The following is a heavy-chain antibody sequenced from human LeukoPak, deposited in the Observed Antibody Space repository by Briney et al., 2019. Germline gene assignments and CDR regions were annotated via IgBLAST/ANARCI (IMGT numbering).Heavy chain of an antibody. V-gene: IGHV3-7*03. D-gene: IGHD6-13*01. CDR3: AKDQGSSWPKYYYGMDV. J-gene: IGHJ6*02. Sequence: GGSLRLSCAASGFTFSSSWMHWVRQAPGKGLEWVANIKEDGSEKYYAGSVKGRYTISRDNGKNSLYLQMNSLRAEDTAVYYCAKDQGSSWPKYYYGMDVWGQGTTVTVSS. CDR1: GFTFSSSW. CDR2: IKEDGSEK.